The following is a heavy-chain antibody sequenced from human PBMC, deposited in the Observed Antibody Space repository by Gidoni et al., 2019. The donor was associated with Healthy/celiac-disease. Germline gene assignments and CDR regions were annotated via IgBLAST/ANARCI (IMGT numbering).Heavy chain of an antibody. V-gene: IGHV3-48*04. D-gene: IGHD3-22*01. CDR1: GFTFSSYS. CDR2: ISSSSSTI. J-gene: IGHJ3*02. CDR3: ARDSHYYDSSGYYDAFDI. Sequence: EVQLVESGGGLVQPGGSLRLSCAASGFTFSSYSMNWVRQATGKGLEWVSYISSSSSTIYYADSVKGRFTISRDNAKNSLYLQMNSLRAEDTAVYYCARDSHYYDSSGYYDAFDIWGQGTMVTVSS.